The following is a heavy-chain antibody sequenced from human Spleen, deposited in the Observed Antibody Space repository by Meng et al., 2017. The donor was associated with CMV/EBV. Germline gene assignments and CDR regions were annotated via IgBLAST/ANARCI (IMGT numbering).Heavy chain of an antibody. Sequence: SETLSLTCTVSGGSISSSSYYWGWIRQPPGKGLEWIGSIYYSGSTYYNPSLKSRVTISVDTSKNQFSLKLSSVTAADTAVYYCAGGYIGFYSFDYWGQGTLVTVSS. CDR2: IYYSGST. CDR1: GGSISSSSYY. V-gene: IGHV4-39*07. D-gene: IGHD5-12*01. J-gene: IGHJ4*02. CDR3: AGGYIGFYSFDY.